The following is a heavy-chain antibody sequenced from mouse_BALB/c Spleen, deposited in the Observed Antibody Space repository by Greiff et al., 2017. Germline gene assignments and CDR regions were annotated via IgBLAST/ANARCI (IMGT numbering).Heavy chain of an antibody. CDR3: ARGYYYGSSFYAMDY. CDR2: ISTYYGDA. Sequence: VKLMESGAELVRPGVSVKISCKGSGYTFTDYAMHWVKQSHAKSLEWIGVISTYYGDASYNQKFKGKATMTVDKSSSTAYMELARLTSEDSAIYYCARGYYYGSSFYAMDYWGQGTSVTVSS. J-gene: IGHJ4*01. CDR1: GYTFTDYA. D-gene: IGHD1-1*01. V-gene: IGHV1S137*01.